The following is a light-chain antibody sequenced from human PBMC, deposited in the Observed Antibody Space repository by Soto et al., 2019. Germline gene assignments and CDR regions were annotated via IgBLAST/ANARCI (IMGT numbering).Light chain of an antibody. V-gene: IGLV2-14*01. J-gene: IGLJ1*01. CDR3: SSYTSSTAYV. CDR1: SSDVGGYNY. Sequence: QSVLAQPASVSGSPGQSITISCTGTSSDVGGYNYVSWYQLHPGKAPKLMVYEVSNRPSGVSNRFSGSKSGNTASLTISGLQAEDEADYYCSSYTSSTAYVFGTGTKVHRP. CDR2: EVS.